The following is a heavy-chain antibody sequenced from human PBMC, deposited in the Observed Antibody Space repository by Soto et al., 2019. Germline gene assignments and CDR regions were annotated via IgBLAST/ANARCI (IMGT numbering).Heavy chain of an antibody. Sequence: EVQLVESGGGLVKPGGSLRLSCATSGVTFTNTWMSWVRQAPGKGLEWVGRIQSKNAGGTPDCAPPVKGRFTISTDDSKNTMYLQMNSLKTEDTAVYYCATYNSGSCWDWGQGTLVTVSS. CDR1: GVTFTNTW. CDR3: ATYNSGSCWD. CDR2: IQSKNAGGTP. J-gene: IGHJ4*02. D-gene: IGHD3-10*01. V-gene: IGHV3-15*01.